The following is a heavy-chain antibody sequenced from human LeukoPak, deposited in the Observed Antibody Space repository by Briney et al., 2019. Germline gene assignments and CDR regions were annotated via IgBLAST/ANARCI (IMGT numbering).Heavy chain of an antibody. V-gene: IGHV4-30-4*01. CDR1: GGSVSSGDYY. D-gene: IGHD3-22*01. Sequence: SQTLSLTCTVSGGSVSSGDYYWSWIRQPPGKGLEWIGYIYYSGSTYYNPSLKSRVTISVDTSKNQFSLKLSSVTAADTAVYYCARVHFHYYDSSGYYYRSVFLDYWGQGTLVTVSS. J-gene: IGHJ4*02. CDR2: IYYSGST. CDR3: ARVHFHYYDSSGYYYRSVFLDY.